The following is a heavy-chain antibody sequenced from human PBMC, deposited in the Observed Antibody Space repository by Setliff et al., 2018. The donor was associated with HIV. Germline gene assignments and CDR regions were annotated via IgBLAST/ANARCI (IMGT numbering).Heavy chain of an antibody. J-gene: IGHJ3*02. Sequence: SVKVSCKASGGTFSSYAISWVRQAPGQGLEWMGGIIPIFGSTSYAQKFQGRVAMTRDTSTSTVYMELSSLRSEDTAVYYCASAGAWQRNALDIWGQGTMVTVS. D-gene: IGHD5-12*01. V-gene: IGHV1-69*05. CDR3: ASAGAWQRNALDI. CDR2: IIPIFGST. CDR1: GGTFSSYA.